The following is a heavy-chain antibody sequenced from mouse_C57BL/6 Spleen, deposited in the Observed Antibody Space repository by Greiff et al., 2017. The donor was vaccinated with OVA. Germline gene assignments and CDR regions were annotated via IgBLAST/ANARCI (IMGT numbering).Heavy chain of an antibody. V-gene: IGHV1-61*01. D-gene: IGHD2-10*02. CDR3: ARKGWYGIPFAY. J-gene: IGHJ3*01. Sequence: QVQLQQPGAELVRPGSSVKLSCKASGYTFTSYWMDWVKQRPGQGLEWIGNIYPSDSETHYNQKFKDKATLTVDKSSSTAYMQLSSLTSEDSAVYCCARKGWYGIPFAYWGQGTLVTVSA. CDR1: GYTFTSYW. CDR2: IYPSDSET.